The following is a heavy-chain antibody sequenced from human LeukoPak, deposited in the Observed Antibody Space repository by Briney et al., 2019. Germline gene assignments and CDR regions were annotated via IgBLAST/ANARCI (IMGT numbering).Heavy chain of an antibody. CDR3: TRGAGWLIDY. Sequence: SETLSLTCTVSDDSISDYYRGWIRQPPGKGLEWIGYFYSSGRSTYNPSLKSRVIISADTSKNHFSLKLNSVTTADTAVYYCTRGAGWLIDYWGQGILVTVSS. V-gene: IGHV4-59*01. CDR2: FYSSGRS. CDR1: DDSISDYY. D-gene: IGHD3-16*01. J-gene: IGHJ4*02.